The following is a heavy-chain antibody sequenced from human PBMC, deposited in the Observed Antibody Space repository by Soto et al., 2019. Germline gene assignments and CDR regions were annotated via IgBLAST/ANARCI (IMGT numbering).Heavy chain of an antibody. CDR1: GYTFTDYW. CDR3: ARKDKSGYFNWFGP. Sequence: GESLKISCKGSGYTFTDYWIGWVRQLPGKGLEWMGIIYPGDSDTRYSPSFQGQVTISADRSTSTVFLQWASLKASDTAVYFCARKDKSGYFNWFGPWGQGTLVTVSS. J-gene: IGHJ5*02. V-gene: IGHV5-51*01. CDR2: IYPGDSDT. D-gene: IGHD3-22*01.